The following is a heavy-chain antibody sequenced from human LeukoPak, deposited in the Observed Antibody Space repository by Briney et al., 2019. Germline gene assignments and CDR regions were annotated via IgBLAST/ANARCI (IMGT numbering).Heavy chain of an antibody. Sequence: PGGSLRLSCAASGFTFSSYAMHWVRQAPGKGLEWVAVISYDGSNKYYADSVKGRFTISRDNSKNTLYLQMNSLRAEDTAVYYCARGGDTYYYDSSGYWGAYWGQGTLVTVSS. J-gene: IGHJ4*02. D-gene: IGHD3-22*01. V-gene: IGHV3-30-3*01. CDR2: ISYDGSNK. CDR3: ARGGDTYYYDSSGYWGAY. CDR1: GFTFSSYA.